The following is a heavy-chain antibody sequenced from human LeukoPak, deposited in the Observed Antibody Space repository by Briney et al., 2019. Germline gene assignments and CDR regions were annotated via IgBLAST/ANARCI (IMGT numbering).Heavy chain of an antibody. J-gene: IGHJ5*02. CDR3: ARVGYDRGDWFDP. CDR2: INPNSGGT. D-gene: IGHD3-22*01. Sequence: EASVKVSCKASGYTFTGYYMHWVRQAPGQGLEWMGWINPNSGGTNYAQKFQGRVTMTRDTSISTAYMELSRLRSDDTAVYYCARVGYDRGDWFDPWGQGTLVTVSS. CDR1: GYTFTGYY. V-gene: IGHV1-2*02.